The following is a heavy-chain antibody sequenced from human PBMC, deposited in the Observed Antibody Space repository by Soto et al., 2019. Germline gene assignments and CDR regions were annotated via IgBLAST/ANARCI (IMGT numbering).Heavy chain of an antibody. V-gene: IGHV1-69*13. CDR3: ARDLSTRPRDWFDP. CDR2: IIPIFGTA. CDR1: GGTFSSYA. J-gene: IGHJ5*02. D-gene: IGHD2-2*01. Sequence: ASVKVSCKASGGTFSSYAISWVRQAPGQGLEWMGGIIPIFGTANYAQKFQGRVTITADESTSTAYMELSSLRSEGTAVYYCARDLSTRPRDWFDPWGQGTLVTVSS.